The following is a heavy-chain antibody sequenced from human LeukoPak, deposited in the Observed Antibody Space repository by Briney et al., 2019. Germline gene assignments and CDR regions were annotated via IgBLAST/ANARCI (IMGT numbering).Heavy chain of an antibody. Sequence: QPGESLRLSCAASGFTVSNIYMTWVRQAPGKGLEWVSVIYSGGDTYYAESVKGRFTISRDNSKNTLYLQMNSLRAEDTAVYYCARDGVYYYDSSGYSHFDYWGQGTLVTVSS. V-gene: IGHV3-66*02. CDR3: ARDGVYYYDSSGYSHFDY. D-gene: IGHD3-22*01. CDR1: GFTVSNIY. CDR2: IYSGGDT. J-gene: IGHJ4*02.